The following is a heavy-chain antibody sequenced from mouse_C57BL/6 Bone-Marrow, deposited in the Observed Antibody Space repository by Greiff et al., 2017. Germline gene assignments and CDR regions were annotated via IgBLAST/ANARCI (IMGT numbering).Heavy chain of an antibody. CDR3: SSFDGHYFDF. CDR2: IDPEIGDT. J-gene: IGHJ2*01. CDR1: GFNIKDDY. Sequence: VQLQQSGAELVRPGASVKLSCTASGFNIKDDYIHWVKQRPEQGLEWIGWIDPEIGDTEYASKFQGKATITSDTTSNTTHLQLSSLTSADTAVYYCSSFDGHYFDFWGRGTPLTVAS. D-gene: IGHD2-3*01. V-gene: IGHV14-4*01.